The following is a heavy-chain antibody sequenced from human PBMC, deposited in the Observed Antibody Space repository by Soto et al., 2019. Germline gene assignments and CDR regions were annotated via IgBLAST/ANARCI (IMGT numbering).Heavy chain of an antibody. Sequence: EVQLVQSGAEVKKPGESLEISCKGSGYTFTNSWIGWVRQMPGKGLEWMGIIYPGDSNLRYSPSFQGQVTISADMSTSTAYLQWSSLKASDTAMYYCARHAYCASNTCYYYYGLDVWGQGTTVTVSS. CDR2: IYPGDSNL. CDR3: ARHAYCASNTCYYYYGLDV. V-gene: IGHV5-51*01. CDR1: GYTFTNSW. J-gene: IGHJ6*02. D-gene: IGHD2-2*01.